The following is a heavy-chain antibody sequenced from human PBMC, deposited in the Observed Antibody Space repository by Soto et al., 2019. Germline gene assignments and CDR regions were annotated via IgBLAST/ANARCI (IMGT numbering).Heavy chain of an antibody. J-gene: IGHJ5*02. Sequence: EVQLLESGGGLVQPGGSLRLSCAASGFTFSSYTMSWVGEAPGKGLEWVSGISATGGSTYYADSVKGRFTFSRDNSKNTLYLQMNSLRAEDTAVYYCAKGFIRDCGGDCTVDTWGQGTLVTVSS. CDR2: ISATGGST. CDR1: GFTFSSYT. V-gene: IGHV3-23*01. CDR3: AKGFIRDCGGDCTVDT. D-gene: IGHD2-21*02.